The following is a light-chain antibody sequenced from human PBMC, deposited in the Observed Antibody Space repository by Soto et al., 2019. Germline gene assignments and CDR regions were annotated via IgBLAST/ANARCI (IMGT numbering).Light chain of an antibody. J-gene: IGLJ2*01. CDR1: SSDVGGYNS. Sequence: QSALTQPASVSGSPGQSITISCTGSSSDVGGYNSVSWYQQHPGKAPNLMIYDVNKRPSGVPDRFSGSKSGNTASLTVSGLQAADEAYYFCSSYAPSDVVFGGGTKLTVL. CDR2: DVN. V-gene: IGLV2-8*01. CDR3: SSYAPSDVV.